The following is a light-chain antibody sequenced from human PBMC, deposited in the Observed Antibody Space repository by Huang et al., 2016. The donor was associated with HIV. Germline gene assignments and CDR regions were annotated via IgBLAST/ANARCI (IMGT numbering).Light chain of an antibody. V-gene: IGKV1-8*01. CDR2: AAS. CDR1: QGISSY. Sequence: AIRITQSPSSLSASTVDRVTITCRASQGISSYLAWYQQKPGKAPKLLIYAASTLQSGVPSRVSGSGSGTDFTLTISCLQSEDFATYYCQQYYSYPPFAFGPGTKVDIK. J-gene: IGKJ3*01. CDR3: QQYYSYPPFA.